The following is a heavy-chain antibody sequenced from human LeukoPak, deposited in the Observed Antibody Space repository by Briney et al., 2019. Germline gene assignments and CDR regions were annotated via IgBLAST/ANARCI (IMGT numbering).Heavy chain of an antibody. CDR2: IYYSGST. D-gene: IGHD3-22*01. V-gene: IGHV4-59*01. J-gene: IGHJ4*02. CDR3: ARGESYYDSSGYWPFDY. Sequence: SETLSLTCTVSGGSISSYYWSWIRQPPGKGLEWIGYIYYSGSTNYNPSLKSRVTISVDTSKNQFSLKLGSVTAADTAVYYCARGESYYDSSGYWPFDYWGQGTLVTVSS. CDR1: GGSISSYY.